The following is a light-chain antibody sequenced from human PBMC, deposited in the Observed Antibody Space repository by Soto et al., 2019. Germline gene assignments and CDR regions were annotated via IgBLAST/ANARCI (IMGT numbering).Light chain of an antibody. Sequence: EIVLRQSPGTLSLSPGERATLSFVVIQSVTSNYIACYQQKPGQAPRLLIYGASSRATGIPDRFSGSGSGTDFTLTISRLEPADFAVYYCQRYGSSRPWTFGQGTKVDIK. CDR1: QSVTSNY. J-gene: IGKJ1*01. CDR3: QRYGSSRPWT. CDR2: GAS. V-gene: IGKV3-20*01.